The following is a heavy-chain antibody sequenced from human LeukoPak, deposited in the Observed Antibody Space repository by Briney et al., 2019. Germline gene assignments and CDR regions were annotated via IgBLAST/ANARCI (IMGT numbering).Heavy chain of an antibody. D-gene: IGHD2-21*02. CDR2: INPNSGGT. CDR1: GYTFTGYY. V-gene: IGHV1-2*02. J-gene: IGHJ6*02. CDR3: ARVYCGGDCYYYYYGMDV. Sequence: GASVKVSCKASGYTFTGYYMHWVRQAPGQGLEWMGWINPNSGGTNYAQKFQGRVTMTRDTSISTAYMELGRLRSDDTAVYYCARVYCGGDCYYYYYGMDVWGQGTTVTVSS.